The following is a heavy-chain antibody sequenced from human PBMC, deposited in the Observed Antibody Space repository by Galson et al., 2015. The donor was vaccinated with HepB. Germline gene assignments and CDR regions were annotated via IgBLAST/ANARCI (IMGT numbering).Heavy chain of an antibody. CDR2: ISSGGNI. V-gene: IGHV3-23*01. J-gene: IGHJ4*02. D-gene: IGHD1-1*01. CDR3: AKGNWLDF. Sequence: SLRLSCAASGFTFSTYVMTWVRQAPGKGLEWVSTISSGGNIYYADFVKGRFTISRDNSKNTLYLQMNSLRAEDTAVYYCAKGNWLDFWGQGTLVTVSS. CDR1: GFTFSTYV.